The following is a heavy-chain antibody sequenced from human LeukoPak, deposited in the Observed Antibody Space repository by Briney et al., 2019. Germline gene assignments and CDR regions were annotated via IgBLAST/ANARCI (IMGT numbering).Heavy chain of an antibody. D-gene: IGHD3-22*01. CDR1: RYTFTNYD. CDR3: ARLSQTPDYYSNGGYFYLGY. V-gene: IGHV1-8*01. CDR2: MNPNTGRT. Sequence: ASVKVSCKASRYTFTNYDINWVREAAGQGLEWMGWMNPNTGRTGFAQKFQGRLTMTRDTSISTAYMELSSLRSEDTAMYYCARLSQTPDYYSNGGYFYLGYWGQGTPVTVSS. J-gene: IGHJ4*02.